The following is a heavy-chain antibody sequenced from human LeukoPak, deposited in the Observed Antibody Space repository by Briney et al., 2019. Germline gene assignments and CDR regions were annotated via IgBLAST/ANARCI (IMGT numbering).Heavy chain of an antibody. CDR1: GGSISSYY. V-gene: IGHV4-59*01. D-gene: IGHD3-9*01. J-gene: IGHJ5*02. CDR2: IYYSGST. CDR3: ARDRVDILTGYPNWFDP. Sequence: SETLSLTCTVSGGSISSYYWSWIRQPPGKGLEWLGYIYYSGSTNYNPSLKSRVTISVDPSKNQFSLKLSSVTAADTAVYYCARDRVDILTGYPNWFDPWGQGTLVTVSS.